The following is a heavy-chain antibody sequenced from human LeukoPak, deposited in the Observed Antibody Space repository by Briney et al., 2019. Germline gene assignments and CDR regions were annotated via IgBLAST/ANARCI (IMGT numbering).Heavy chain of an antibody. CDR1: GYTFTSYD. CDR2: MNPNSGNT. D-gene: IGHD3-22*01. V-gene: IGHV1-8*01. CDR3: ARERNYYYDSSGPYNWFDP. J-gene: IGHJ5*02. Sequence: ASVKISCKASGYTFTSYDINWVRQATGQGLEWMGWMNPNSGNTGYAQKFQGRVTMTRNTSISTAYMELSSLRSEDTAVHYCARERNYYYDSSGPYNWFDPWGQGTLVTVSS.